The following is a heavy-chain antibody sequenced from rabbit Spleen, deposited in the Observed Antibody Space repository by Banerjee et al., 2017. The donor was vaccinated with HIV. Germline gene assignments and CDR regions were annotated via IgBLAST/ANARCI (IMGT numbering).Heavy chain of an antibody. CDR2: IDIGSSGFT. Sequence: QSLEESGGDLVKPGASLTLTCTASGFSFSAHSYMCWVRQAPGKGLEWIACIDIGSSGFTYFATWAKGRFTISKTSSTTVTLQMTRLTAADTATYFCARDTSTSFSSYGMDLWGPGTLVTVS. CDR3: ARDTSTSFSSYGMDL. J-gene: IGHJ6*01. CDR1: GFSFSAHSY. V-gene: IGHV1S40*01. D-gene: IGHD1-1*01.